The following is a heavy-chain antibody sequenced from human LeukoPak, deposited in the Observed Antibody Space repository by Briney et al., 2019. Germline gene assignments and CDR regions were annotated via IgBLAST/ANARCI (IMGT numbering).Heavy chain of an antibody. D-gene: IGHD2/OR15-2a*01. CDR1: GGSISSYY. CDR2: IYYSGST. V-gene: IGHV4-59*12. J-gene: IGHJ5*02. CDR3: ARVNTNGFDP. Sequence: SETLSLTCTASGGSISSYYWSWIRQPPGKGLEWIGYIYYSGSTHYNPSLKSRVTMSVDTSKNQFSLKLSSVTAADTAVYYCARVNTNGFDPWGQGTLVTVSS.